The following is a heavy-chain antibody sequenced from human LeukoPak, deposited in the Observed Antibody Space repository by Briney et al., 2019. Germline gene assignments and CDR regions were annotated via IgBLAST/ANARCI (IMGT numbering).Heavy chain of an antibody. CDR1: GFTFDDYA. D-gene: IGHD3-22*01. CDR2: ISWNSGSI. CDR3: AKDSSGYLGALDAFDI. Sequence: GGSLRLSCVASGFTFDDYAMHWVRQAPGKGLEWVSGISWNSGSIGYADSVKGRFTISRDNAKNSLYLQMNSLRAEDTALYYCAKDSSGYLGALDAFDIWGQGTMVTVSS. V-gene: IGHV3-9*01. J-gene: IGHJ3*02.